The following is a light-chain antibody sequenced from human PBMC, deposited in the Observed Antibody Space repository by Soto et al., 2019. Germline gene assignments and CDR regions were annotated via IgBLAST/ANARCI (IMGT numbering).Light chain of an antibody. CDR1: AFNIGKNA. CDR3: AAWDDSLNALV. CDR2: YDD. V-gene: IGLV1-36*01. Sequence: HSVLTQPPSVSEAPRQRATISCSGNAFNIGKNAVNWYQQVPGKAPKLLISYDDLKPSGVSDRFSGSRSGTSAYLAISGLQSEDEADYYCAAWDDSLNALVFGGGTKRTVL. J-gene: IGLJ3*02.